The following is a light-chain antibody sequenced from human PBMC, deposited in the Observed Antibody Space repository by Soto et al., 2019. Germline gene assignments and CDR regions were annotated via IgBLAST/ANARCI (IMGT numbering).Light chain of an antibody. V-gene: IGKV3-20*01. CDR3: HQYGSSPQT. CDR1: QSVSSSY. J-gene: IGKJ1*01. CDR2: GAS. Sequence: EIVLTQSPGTLALSPGERATLSGRASQSVSSSYLAWYQQKTGQAPRLLIFGASTRATGIPDRLRGNGSGTDLNLTITRLEPEDFGVYYCHQYGSSPQTCGQGTKVDIK.